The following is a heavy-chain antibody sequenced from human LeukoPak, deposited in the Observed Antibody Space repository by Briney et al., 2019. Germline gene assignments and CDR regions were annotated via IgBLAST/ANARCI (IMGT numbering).Heavy chain of an antibody. CDR3: ARDAGYCSGGSCYYYYGMDV. CDR2: ISSSGSTI. Sequence: GGSLRLSCAASGFTFSDYYMSWIRQAPGKGLEWVSYISSSGSTIYYADSVKGRFTISRDNAKNSLYLQMNSLRAEDTAVYYCARDAGYCSGGSCYYYYGMDVWGQGTTVTVSS. CDR1: GFTFSDYY. J-gene: IGHJ6*02. V-gene: IGHV3-11*04. D-gene: IGHD2-15*01.